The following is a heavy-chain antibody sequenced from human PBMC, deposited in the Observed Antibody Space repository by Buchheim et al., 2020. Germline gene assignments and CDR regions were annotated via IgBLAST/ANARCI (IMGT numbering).Heavy chain of an antibody. CDR3: ASLGKGDFWSGYDNWFDP. J-gene: IGHJ5*02. CDR1: GFTFSSYW. D-gene: IGHD3-3*01. Sequence: EVQVVESGGGLVQPGGSLRLSCAASGFTFSSYWMSWVRQAPGKGLEWVANIKEDGSEKYYVDSVKGRFIISRDNAKNSLYLQMNSLRAEDTAVYYCASLGKGDFWSGYDNWFDPWGQGTL. CDR2: IKEDGSEK. V-gene: IGHV3-7*01.